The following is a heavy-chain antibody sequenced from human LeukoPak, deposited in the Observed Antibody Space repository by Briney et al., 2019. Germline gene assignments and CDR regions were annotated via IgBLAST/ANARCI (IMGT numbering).Heavy chain of an antibody. CDR3: ASTALAGRYLDH. J-gene: IGHJ4*02. CDR1: GDSFSSNSAA. CDR2: TYYRSKLNY. D-gene: IGHD6-13*01. V-gene: IGHV6-1*01. Sequence: TLSLTCGLSGDSFSSNSAAWNWIRQSPSRGREWLGRTYYRSKLNYDYAVSVKSRITINPDTSNNRFSLQLSSVTPEDTAVYYCASTALAGRYLDHWDRGSLVTVSS.